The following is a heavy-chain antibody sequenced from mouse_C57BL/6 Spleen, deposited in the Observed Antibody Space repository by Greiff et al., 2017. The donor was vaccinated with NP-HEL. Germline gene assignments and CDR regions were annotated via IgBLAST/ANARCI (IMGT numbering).Heavy chain of an antibody. V-gene: IGHV7-3*01. CDR2: IRNKANGYTT. Sequence: EVQLVESGGGLVQPGGSLSLSCAASGFTFTDYFMSWVRQPPGKALEWLGFIRNKANGYTTEYSASVKGRFTISRDNSQSILYLQMNALRAEDSATYYCASISLLRSLDYWGQGTTLTVSS. J-gene: IGHJ2*01. CDR1: GFTFTDYF. D-gene: IGHD1-1*01. CDR3: ASISLLRSLDY.